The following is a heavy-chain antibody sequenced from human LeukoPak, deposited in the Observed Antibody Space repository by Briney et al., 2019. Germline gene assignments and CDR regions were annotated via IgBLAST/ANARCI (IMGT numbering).Heavy chain of an antibody. CDR1: GFTFSSYW. D-gene: IGHD6-19*01. J-gene: IGHJ4*02. CDR2: IKQDGSEK. CDR3: ARDRVAGTHDL. V-gene: IGHV3-7*01. Sequence: PGGSLRLSCAASGFTFSSYWMSWVRQAPGKGLEWVANIKQDGSEKHYVDSMKGRFTTSRDNAKNSLYLQMNSLRAEDTAVYYCARDRVAGTHDLWGQGTLVTVSS.